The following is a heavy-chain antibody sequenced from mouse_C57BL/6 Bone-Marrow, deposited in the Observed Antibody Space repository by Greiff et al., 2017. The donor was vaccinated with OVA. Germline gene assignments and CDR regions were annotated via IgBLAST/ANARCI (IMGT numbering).Heavy chain of an antibody. J-gene: IGHJ1*03. Sequence: EVKLMESGPELVKPGASVKISCKASGYSFTDYNMNWVKQSNGKSLEWIGVINPNYGTTSYNQKFKGKATLTVDQSSSTAYMQLNSLTSEDSAVYYCARDNYCGNLRYFDVWGTGTTVTVSS. V-gene: IGHV1-39*01. CDR2: INPNYGTT. CDR3: ARDNYCGNLRYFDV. CDR1: GYSFTDYN. D-gene: IGHD2-1*01.